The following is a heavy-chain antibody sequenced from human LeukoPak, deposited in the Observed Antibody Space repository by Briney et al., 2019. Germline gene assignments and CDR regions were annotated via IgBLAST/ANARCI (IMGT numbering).Heavy chain of an antibody. CDR3: ARAPGRSYINWFDP. Sequence: GASVKVSCKASGYTFTSYDINWVRQATGQGLEWMGWMNPNSGNTGYAQKFQGRVTITRNTSISTAYMELSSLRSEDTAVYYCARAPGRSYINWFDPWGQGTLVTVSS. V-gene: IGHV1-8*03. CDR1: GYTFTSYD. D-gene: IGHD1-26*01. CDR2: MNPNSGNT. J-gene: IGHJ5*02.